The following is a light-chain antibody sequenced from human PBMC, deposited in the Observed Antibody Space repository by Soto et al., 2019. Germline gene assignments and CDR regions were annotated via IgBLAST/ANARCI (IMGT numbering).Light chain of an antibody. CDR2: GAS. J-gene: IGKJ1*01. Sequence: EIVMTQSPATLSVSPGERGTRSCRASQSVSSNLAWYQQKPGQAPRLLIYGASTRATGIPARFSGSGSGTEFTLTISSLQSEDFAVYYCQQYNNWPQTFGQGTKVDIK. CDR1: QSVSSN. V-gene: IGKV3-15*01. CDR3: QQYNNWPQT.